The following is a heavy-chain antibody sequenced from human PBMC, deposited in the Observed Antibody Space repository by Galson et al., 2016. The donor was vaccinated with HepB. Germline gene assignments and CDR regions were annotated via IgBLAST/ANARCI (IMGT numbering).Heavy chain of an antibody. CDR2: ISGSGGST. V-gene: IGHV3-23*01. J-gene: IGHJ4*02. CDR3: AKEDNIAGATTINN. D-gene: IGHD1-26*01. Sequence: SLRLSCAASGFTFINYAMTWVRQAPGKGLEWVSSISGSGGSTYYADSVKGRFTISRDNSKNTLYLQMNSLRAEDTALYFCAKEDNIAGATTINNWGQGTLVTVSS. CDR1: GFTFINYA.